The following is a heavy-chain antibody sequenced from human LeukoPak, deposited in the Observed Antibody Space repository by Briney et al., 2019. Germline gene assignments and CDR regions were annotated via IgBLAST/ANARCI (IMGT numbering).Heavy chain of an antibody. D-gene: IGHD3-22*01. CDR2: INLSVGHT. CDR3: ARVGPAYYYDSIGPFDI. V-gene: IGHV1-46*01. J-gene: IGHJ3*02. CDR1: GLMFTDYY. Sequence: ASVKVSCKASGLMFTDYYMQWVRQAPGQGVECRGIINLSVGHTTYAQKFQGRVTVTSDTSTSTVYMELSSLRSEDTAAYYCARVGPAYYYDSIGPFDIWGQGTLVTVSS.